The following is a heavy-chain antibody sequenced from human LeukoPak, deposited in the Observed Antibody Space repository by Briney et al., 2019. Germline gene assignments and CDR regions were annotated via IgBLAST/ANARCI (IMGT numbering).Heavy chain of an antibody. CDR2: IYYSGST. D-gene: IGHD2-2*01. CDR3: AGGPYQLLYWFDP. V-gene: IGHV4-59*01. CDR1: GGSISNYY. J-gene: IGHJ5*02. Sequence: KPSETLSLTCTVSGGSISNYYWSWIRQPPGKGLEWIGYIYYSGSTNYNPSLKSRVTISVDTSKNQFSLKLSSVTAADTAVYYCAGGPYQLLYWFDPWGLGTLVTVSS.